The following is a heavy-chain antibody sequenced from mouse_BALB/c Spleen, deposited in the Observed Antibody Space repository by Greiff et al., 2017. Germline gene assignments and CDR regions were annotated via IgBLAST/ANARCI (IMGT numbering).Heavy chain of an antibody. CDR1: GYTFTDYA. CDR3: SIYYGKGYWYFDV. CDR2: ISTYYGNT. V-gene: IGHV1-67*01. Sequence: VMLVESGPELVRPGVSVKISCKGSGYTFTDYAMHWVKQSHAKSLEWIGVISTYYGNTNYNQKFKGKATMTVDKSSSTAYMELARLTSEDSAIYYCSIYYGKGYWYFDVWGAGTTVTVSS. J-gene: IGHJ1*01. D-gene: IGHD2-1*01.